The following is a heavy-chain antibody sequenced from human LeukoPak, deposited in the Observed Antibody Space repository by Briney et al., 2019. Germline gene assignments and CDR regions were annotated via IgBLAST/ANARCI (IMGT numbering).Heavy chain of an antibody. CDR1: GYTFTSYD. Sequence: ASVKVSCKASGYTFTSYDINWVRQATGQGLEWMGWMNPNSGNTGYAQKFQGRVTITRNTSISTAYMELSSLRSEDTAVYYCARAGTNWNDDLQYYFDYWGQGTLVTVSS. CDR3: ARAGTNWNDDLQYYFDY. J-gene: IGHJ4*02. CDR2: MNPNSGNT. D-gene: IGHD1-1*01. V-gene: IGHV1-8*01.